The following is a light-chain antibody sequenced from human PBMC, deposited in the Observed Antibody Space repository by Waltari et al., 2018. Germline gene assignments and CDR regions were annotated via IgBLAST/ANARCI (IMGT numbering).Light chain of an antibody. J-gene: IGLJ3*02. CDR1: SGHSSNV. Sequence: QLVLTQSPSASASLGASVKLTCTLSSGHSSNVIAWLQQQQDKGPRYFMKVNRDGSHSKGDMVPDRFSGSSAGAEHYLTIPSLQSGDEADYYCQTGGHGTWVFGGGTKLTVL. V-gene: IGLV4-69*01. CDR2: VNRDGSH. CDR3: QTGGHGTWV.